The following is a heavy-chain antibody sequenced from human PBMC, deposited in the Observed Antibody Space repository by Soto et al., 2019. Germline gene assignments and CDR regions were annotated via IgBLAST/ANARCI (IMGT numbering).Heavy chain of an antibody. Sequence: GASVKVSCKASGYTFTSYAMHWVRQAPGQRLEWMGWINAGNGNTKYSQKFQGRVTITRDTSASTAYMELSSLRSEDTAVYYCARDVGYSYGFPPDSSYYFDYWGQGTLVTVSS. CDR3: ARDVGYSYGFPPDSSYYFDY. CDR1: GYTFTSYA. CDR2: INAGNGNT. V-gene: IGHV1-3*01. J-gene: IGHJ4*02. D-gene: IGHD5-18*01.